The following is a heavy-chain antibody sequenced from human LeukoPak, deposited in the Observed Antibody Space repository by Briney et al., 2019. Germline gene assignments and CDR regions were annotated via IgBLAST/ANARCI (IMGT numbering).Heavy chain of an antibody. CDR2: ISSSGSTI. Sequence: GGSLRLSCAASGFTFSDYYMSWIRQAPGKGLGWVSYISSSGSTIYYADSVRGRFTISRDNAKNSLYLQMNSLRAEDTAVYYCAREDGNWLIDYYYGMDVWGQGTTVTVSS. J-gene: IGHJ6*02. V-gene: IGHV3-11*01. CDR1: GFTFSDYY. D-gene: IGHD3-9*01. CDR3: AREDGNWLIDYYYGMDV.